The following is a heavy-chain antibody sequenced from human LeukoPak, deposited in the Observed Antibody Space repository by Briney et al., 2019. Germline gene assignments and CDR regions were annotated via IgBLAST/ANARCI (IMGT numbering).Heavy chain of an antibody. D-gene: IGHD2-8*02. CDR1: GFTFGDYG. J-gene: IGHJ4*02. Sequence: PGGSLRLSCVGSGFTFGDYGMSWVRQAPGKGLEWVSSFSASGGSTYYADSVKGRFTISRDNSKNIMFLQMNSLRAEDTARYYCAKAPTATVVFFESWGQGSLVIVSS. CDR2: FSASGGST. V-gene: IGHV3-23*01. CDR3: AKAPTATVVFFES.